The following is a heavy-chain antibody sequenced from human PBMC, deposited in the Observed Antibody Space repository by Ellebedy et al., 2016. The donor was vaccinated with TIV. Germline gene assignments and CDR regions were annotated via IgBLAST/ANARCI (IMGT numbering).Heavy chain of an antibody. CDR3: ARGGTWFPWAFDS. V-gene: IGHV4-38-2*02. CDR1: GYSISSGYY. CDR2: IYHSGST. Sequence: SETLSLXXTVSGYSISSGYYWGWIRQPPGKGLEWIGSIYHSGSTYYNPSLKSRVTISVDTSKNQFSLKLSSVTAADTAVYYCARGGTWFPWAFDSWGQGTMVTVSS. D-gene: IGHD1-1*01. J-gene: IGHJ3*02.